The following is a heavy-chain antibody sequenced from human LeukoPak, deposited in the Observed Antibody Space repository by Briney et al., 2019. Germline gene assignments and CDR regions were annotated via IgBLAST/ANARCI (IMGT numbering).Heavy chain of an antibody. J-gene: IGHJ4*02. CDR1: GFTFSSYG. CDR2: ISYDGSNK. Sequence: GGSMRLSCAGSGFTFSSYGMHWVRPAPGKGLEWVAVISYDGSNKYYADSVKGRFTISRANSKNTLYLQVDSLRAEDTAVYCCATGDSGYCSSTSGYYSKVLGAFDYWGQGTLVTVSS. V-gene: IGHV3-30*03. D-gene: IGHD2-2*03. CDR3: ATGDSGYCSSTSGYYSKVLGAFDY.